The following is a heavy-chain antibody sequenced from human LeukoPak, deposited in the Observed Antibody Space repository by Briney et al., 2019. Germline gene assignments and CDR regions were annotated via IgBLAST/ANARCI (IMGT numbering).Heavy chain of an antibody. J-gene: IGHJ4*02. Sequence: SETLSLTCTVSGGSISTYYWSWMRQPPGKGLEWIGYIYTSGSTNYNPSLKSRVIISVDTSNNQFSLKLSSVTAADTAVYYCARQRNWNYHYYFDYWGQGTLVTVSS. V-gene: IGHV4-4*09. CDR3: ARQRNWNYHYYFDY. CDR1: GGSISTYY. D-gene: IGHD1-7*01. CDR2: IYTSGST.